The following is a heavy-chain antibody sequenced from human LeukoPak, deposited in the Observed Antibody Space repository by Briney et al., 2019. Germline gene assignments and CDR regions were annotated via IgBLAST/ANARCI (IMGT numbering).Heavy chain of an antibody. J-gene: IGHJ4*02. CDR2: ISGSGGST. Sequence: GGSLRLSCAASGFTFSSYAMSWVRQAPGKGLEWVSAISGSGGSTYYADSVKGRFTISRDNSKNTLYLQMNSLRAEDTAVYYCAKDPFSLQWLPHGYDYWGQGTLVAVSS. D-gene: IGHD6-19*01. CDR1: GFTFSSYA. V-gene: IGHV3-23*01. CDR3: AKDPFSLQWLPHGYDY.